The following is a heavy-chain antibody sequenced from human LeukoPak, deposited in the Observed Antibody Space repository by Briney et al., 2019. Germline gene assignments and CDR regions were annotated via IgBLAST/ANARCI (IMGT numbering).Heavy chain of an antibody. CDR3: AKEGRNSYGED. CDR1: GFTFSGYA. J-gene: IGHJ4*02. Sequence: PGASLRLSCAASGFTFSGYAMSWVRQAPGKGLEWVSAVSGSGTRTYYADSVKGRFTISRDNSKNTLYLQMSSLRAEDTAVYFCAKEGRNSYGEDWGQGTLVTVSS. D-gene: IGHD5-18*01. CDR2: VSGSGTRT. V-gene: IGHV3-23*01.